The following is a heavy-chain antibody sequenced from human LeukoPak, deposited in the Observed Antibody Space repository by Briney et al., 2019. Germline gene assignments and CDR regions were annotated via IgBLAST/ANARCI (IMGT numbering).Heavy chain of an antibody. CDR2: ISGSGGST. CDR1: GFTFSSYA. Sequence: PGGSLRLSCAASGFTFSSYAMSWVRQAPGKGLEWVSAISGSGGSTYYADSVKGRFTISRDNSKNTLYLQMNSLRAEDTAVYYCAPNLPMVRGVEEGYWGQGTLVTVSS. CDR3: APNLPMVRGVEEGY. V-gene: IGHV3-23*01. J-gene: IGHJ4*02. D-gene: IGHD3-10*01.